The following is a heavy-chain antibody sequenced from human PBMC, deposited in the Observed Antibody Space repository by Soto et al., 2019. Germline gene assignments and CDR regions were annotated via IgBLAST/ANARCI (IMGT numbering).Heavy chain of an antibody. J-gene: IGHJ4*02. Sequence: LRLSCAASGFTFSSYEMNWVRQAPGKGLEWVSYISSSGSTIYYADSVKGRFTISRGNAKNSLYLQMNSLRAEDTAVYYCARVSSYLEYSSGWPYYFDYWGQGTLVTVSS. V-gene: IGHV3-48*03. D-gene: IGHD6-19*01. CDR3: ARVSSYLEYSSGWPYYFDY. CDR2: ISSSGSTI. CDR1: GFTFSSYE.